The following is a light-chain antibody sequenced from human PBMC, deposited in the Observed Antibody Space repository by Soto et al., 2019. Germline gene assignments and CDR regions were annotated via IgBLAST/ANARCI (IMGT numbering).Light chain of an antibody. CDR1: QSINTC. J-gene: IGKJ1*01. Sequence: DIQMTQSPSTLSASVGDRVTITCRASQSINTCLAWYQQKPGKAPKLLIFDASTLESGVPSRFSGSGSGTEFTLVISSLQPDDFATYYCQQYNSYSPLFGQGTKVEIK. V-gene: IGKV1-5*01. CDR3: QQYNSYSPL. CDR2: DAS.